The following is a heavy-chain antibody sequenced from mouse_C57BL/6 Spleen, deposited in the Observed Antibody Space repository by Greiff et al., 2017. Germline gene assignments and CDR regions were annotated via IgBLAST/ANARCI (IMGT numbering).Heavy chain of an antibody. J-gene: IGHJ4*01. CDR1: GYTFTDYY. Sequence: LMESGPELVKPGASVKISCKASGYTFTDYYINWVKQRPGQGLEWIGWIYPGSGNTKYNEKFKGKATLTVDKSSSTAYMQLSSLTSEDSAVYFCARDTPYAMDYWGQGTSVTVSS. CDR2: IYPGSGNT. CDR3: ARDTPYAMDY. V-gene: IGHV1-84*01.